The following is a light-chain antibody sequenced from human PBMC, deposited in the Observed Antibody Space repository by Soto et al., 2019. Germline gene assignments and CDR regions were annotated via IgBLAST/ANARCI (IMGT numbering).Light chain of an antibody. CDR3: QQYDEWPPSYT. Sequence: EIVMTQSPATLSVSPGERATLSCRASQSVSSNLAWYQQKPGQAPRLLIYGASTRATGIPARISSSGSGTEFTLTISSLQSEDFAIYYCQQYDEWPPSYTFGQGTKLEI. V-gene: IGKV3-15*01. CDR1: QSVSSN. CDR2: GAS. J-gene: IGKJ2*01.